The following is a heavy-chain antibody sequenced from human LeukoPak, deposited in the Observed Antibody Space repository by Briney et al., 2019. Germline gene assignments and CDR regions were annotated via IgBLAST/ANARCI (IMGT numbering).Heavy chain of an antibody. V-gene: IGHV1-8*01. CDR3: ARVGCRSGGSRYSLRYYYYGMDV. CDR2: MNPNSGNT. J-gene: IGHJ6*02. D-gene: IGHD2-15*01. Sequence: ASVKVSCKASGYTFTSYDINWVRQATGQGLEWMGWMNPNSGNTGYAQKFQGRVTMTRDTSISTAYMELSSLRSEDTAVYYCARVGCRSGGSRYSLRYYYYGMDVWGQGTTVTVSS. CDR1: GYTFTSYD.